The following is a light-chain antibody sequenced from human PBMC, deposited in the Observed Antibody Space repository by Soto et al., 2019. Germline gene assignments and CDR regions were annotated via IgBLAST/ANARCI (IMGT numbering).Light chain of an antibody. J-gene: IGKJ5*01. CDR1: QSVSSSY. CDR3: QQYGSPIT. CDR2: GAS. V-gene: IGKV3-20*01. Sequence: EIVLTQSPGTLSLSPGERATLSCRASQSVSSSYLAWYQQKPGQAPRLLIYGASSRATGIPDRFSGSGSGTDFILTISRLEPEDFAVFYCQQYGSPITFGQGTRLEIK.